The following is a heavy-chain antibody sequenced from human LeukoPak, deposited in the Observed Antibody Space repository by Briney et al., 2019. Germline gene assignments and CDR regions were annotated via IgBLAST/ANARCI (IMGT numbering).Heavy chain of an antibody. CDR3: ARERDHGYSYGLVLDS. D-gene: IGHD5-18*01. CDR1: GGSMNTYY. V-gene: IGHV4-4*07. J-gene: IGHJ4*02. CDR2: MYHSGTT. Sequence: AETLSLTCTVSGGSMNTYYWTWLRQPAGKGLEWLGRMYHSGTTNYNSPLYNPSLSSRVTMSVDGAKNQFSLRLKSVTTADTAIYFCARERDHGYSYGLVLDSWGQGSLVTVSS.